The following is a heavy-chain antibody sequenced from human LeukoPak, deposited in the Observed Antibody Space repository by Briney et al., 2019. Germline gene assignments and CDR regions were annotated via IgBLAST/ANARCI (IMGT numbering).Heavy chain of an antibody. D-gene: IGHD6-19*01. Sequence: PGRSVRLFCAASGFHVSIKYMRWVRHPQGRGVEEGSVISSDGSTYYADSVKGRFTISRDNSKNTLYLQMNSLRAEDTAVYYCARRDNSGWYYLDYWGQGTLVTVSS. J-gene: IGHJ4*02. CDR2: ISSDGST. CDR3: ARRDNSGWYYLDY. CDR1: GFHVSIKY. V-gene: IGHV3-53*01.